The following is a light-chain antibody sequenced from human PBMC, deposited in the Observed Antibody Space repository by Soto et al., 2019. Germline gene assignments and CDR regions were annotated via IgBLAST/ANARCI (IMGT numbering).Light chain of an antibody. CDR2: KAS. Sequence: MQMTQSPTTLSASVGDRVTITCRASQSISNWLAWYQQKPGKAPKILIYKASSLESGVPSRFSGSGSGTEFTLTISSLQPADSATYYCQQYNGYRWTFGQGTKVDIK. CDR3: QQYNGYRWT. V-gene: IGKV1-5*03. J-gene: IGKJ1*01. CDR1: QSISNW.